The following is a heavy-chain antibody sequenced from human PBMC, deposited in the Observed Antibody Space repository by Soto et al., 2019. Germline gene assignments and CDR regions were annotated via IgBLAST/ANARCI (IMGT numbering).Heavy chain of an antibody. Sequence: SETLSLTCTVSGGSISSYYWSWIRQPPGKGLEWIGYIYYSGSTNYNPSLKSRVTISVDTSKNQFSLKLSSVTAADTAMYYCARSTRPDYDFWSGYFAYNWFDPWGQGTLVTVSS. D-gene: IGHD3-3*01. V-gene: IGHV4-59*01. CDR2: IYYSGST. J-gene: IGHJ5*02. CDR1: GGSISSYY. CDR3: ARSTRPDYDFWSGYFAYNWFDP.